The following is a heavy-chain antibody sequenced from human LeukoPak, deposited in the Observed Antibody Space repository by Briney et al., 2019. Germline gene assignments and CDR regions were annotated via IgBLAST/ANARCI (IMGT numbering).Heavy chain of an antibody. Sequence: SETLSLTCTVSGGSISSSGYYWSWIRQHPGKGLEWIGYIYYSGSTDYNPSLKSRVTISVDASKNQFSLKLSFVTAADTAVYYCARDTRQQWAFDYWGQGTLVTVSS. CDR2: IYYSGST. J-gene: IGHJ4*02. V-gene: IGHV4-31*03. CDR1: GGSISSSGYY. CDR3: ARDTRQQWAFDY. D-gene: IGHD6-19*01.